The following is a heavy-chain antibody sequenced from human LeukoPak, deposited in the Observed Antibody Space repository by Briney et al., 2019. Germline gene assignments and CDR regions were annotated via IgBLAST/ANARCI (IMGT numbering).Heavy chain of an antibody. V-gene: IGHV5-51*01. J-gene: IGHJ4*02. CDR3: ALGMYSSGWRFDY. CDR2: IYPGDSDT. CDR1: GYSFTRYW. Sequence: GESLKISCKGSGYSFTRYWIGWVRQMPGKGLEWMGIIYPGDSDTRYRPSFQGQVTISADKSLSTAYLQWSSLKASDTAMYYCALGMYSSGWRFDYWGQGTLVTVSS. D-gene: IGHD6-19*01.